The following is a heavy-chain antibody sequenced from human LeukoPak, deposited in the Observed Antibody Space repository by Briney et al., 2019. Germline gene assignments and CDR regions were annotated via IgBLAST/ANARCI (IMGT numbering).Heavy chain of an antibody. V-gene: IGHV4-34*01. Sequence: SETLSLTCAVYGGSFSGYYWSWLRQPPGKGLEWIGEVNHSGSTNYYPSFKSRVTVSVGTSKNQSSLTLSSCTAVDTALYYCGRQNYYGSGLIFMVWNWFDPWGQGTLVTVSS. CDR3: GRQNYYGSGLIFMVWNWFDP. CDR2: VNHSGST. CDR1: GGSFSGYY. D-gene: IGHD3-10*01. J-gene: IGHJ5*02.